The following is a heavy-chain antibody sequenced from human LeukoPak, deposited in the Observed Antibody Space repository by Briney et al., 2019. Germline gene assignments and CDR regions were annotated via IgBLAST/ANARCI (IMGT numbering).Heavy chain of an antibody. CDR3: ARDPPPLYDSSGYYYENAFDI. CDR2: IYNSGST. V-gene: IGHV4-30-4*07. J-gene: IGHJ3*02. CDR1: GGSISSGGYS. D-gene: IGHD3-22*01. Sequence: PSETLSLTCAVSGGSISSGGYSYNWIRQPPGKGLEWIGYIYNSGSTSYNPSLKSRITMSVDTSKNQFSLKLSSVTAADTAVYYCARDPPPLYDSSGYYYENAFDIWGQGTMVTVSS.